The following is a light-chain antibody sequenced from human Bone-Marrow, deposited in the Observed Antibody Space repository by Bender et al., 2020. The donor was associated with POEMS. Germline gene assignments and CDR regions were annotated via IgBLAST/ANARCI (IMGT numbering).Light chain of an antibody. CDR3: QTWDSGTSVV. CDR1: ALGDKY. CDR2: QDQ. V-gene: IGLV3-1*01. J-gene: IGLJ2*01. Sequence: SYDLTQPPSLSVSPGQTATITCSGDALGDKYVSWYRQTPGQSPFLLIFQDQKRPSGVPERISASNSRNTATLTISGTQSIDEADYFCQTWDSGTSVVFGGGTKLTVL.